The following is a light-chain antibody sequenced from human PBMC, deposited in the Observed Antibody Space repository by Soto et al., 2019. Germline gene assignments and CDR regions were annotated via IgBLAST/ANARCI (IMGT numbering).Light chain of an antibody. Sequence: EIVLTQSPGTLSLAPGERATLSCRASQSVSSSYLAWYQQKPGQAPRHLIYGASSRATGIPDRFSGSGSGTDFTLTISSREPEGFAVYYWHQYDSSPLTFRGGTKVEIK. CDR1: QSVSSSY. CDR3: HQYDSSPLT. J-gene: IGKJ4*01. V-gene: IGKV3-20*01. CDR2: GAS.